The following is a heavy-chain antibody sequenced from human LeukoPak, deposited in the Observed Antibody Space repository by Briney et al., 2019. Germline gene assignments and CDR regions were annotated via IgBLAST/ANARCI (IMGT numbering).Heavy chain of an antibody. CDR3: AAYYYDSSVYFA. CDR2: INYSGST. J-gene: IGHJ5*02. CDR1: GGSISSTGYY. V-gene: IGHV4-39*01. Sequence: SETLSLTCTVSGGSISSTGYYWGWSRQPPGKGLEWIGAINYSGSTYYNPSLKSRVTISADTSKTQFSLKLSTVTAADTAVYYCAAYYYDSSVYFAWGQGTLVTVSS. D-gene: IGHD3-22*01.